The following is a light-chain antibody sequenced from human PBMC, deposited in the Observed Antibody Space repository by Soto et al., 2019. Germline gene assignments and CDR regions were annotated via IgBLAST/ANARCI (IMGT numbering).Light chain of an antibody. CDR2: DSS. CDR1: SSNIGNNY. V-gene: IGLV1-51*01. Sequence: QSVLTQPPSVSAAPGQKVTISCSGSSSNIGNNYVSWYQQLPGTAPKLLIYDSSKRPSGIPDRFSGSKSGTSATLAITGLQTGDEADYYCGTWDNTLNAVLFGGGTTLTVL. CDR3: GTWDNTLNAVL. J-gene: IGLJ2*01.